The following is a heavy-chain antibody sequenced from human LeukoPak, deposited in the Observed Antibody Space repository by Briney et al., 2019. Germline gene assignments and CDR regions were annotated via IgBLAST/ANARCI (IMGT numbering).Heavy chain of an antibody. J-gene: IGHJ4*02. Sequence: GGSLRLSCAASGFTFGGYWMYWVRQAPGKGLEWVSGISGGGGSTYFADSVKGRFTISRDNSKNTLSLQMNSLRAEDTAVYYCAKGDSSGSSSSYDYWGQGTLVTVSS. CDR3: AKGDSSGSSSSYDY. CDR2: ISGGGGST. CDR1: GFTFGGYW. D-gene: IGHD3-10*01. V-gene: IGHV3-23*01.